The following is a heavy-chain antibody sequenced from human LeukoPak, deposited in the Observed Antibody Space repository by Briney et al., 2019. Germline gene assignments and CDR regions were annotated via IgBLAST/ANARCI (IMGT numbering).Heavy chain of an antibody. D-gene: IGHD3-10*01. Sequence: ASVKVSCKASGYTLTSYGVSWVRQAPGQGLEWMGSISDYNGNTNYAPKFQGRVTVTTDTSTSTAYMELRSLRSDDTAVYYCARGGRWLGELLPFDYWGQGTLVTVSS. CDR2: ISDYNGNT. V-gene: IGHV1-18*01. J-gene: IGHJ4*02. CDR3: ARGGRWLGELLPFDY. CDR1: GYTLTSYG.